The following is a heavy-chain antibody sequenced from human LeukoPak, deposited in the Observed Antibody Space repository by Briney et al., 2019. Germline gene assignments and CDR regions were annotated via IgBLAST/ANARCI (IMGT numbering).Heavy chain of an antibody. V-gene: IGHV3-30*02. CDR1: GFRFSGIG. CDR2: IRNDGGNK. J-gene: IGHJ3*02. Sequence: PGGSLRLSCAASGFRFSGIGMHWVRQAPGKGLDWVAYIRNDGGNKQYADSVKGRFSISRDNSKNTLSLEMNSLRAEDTAVYYCAKDSPYNWNYVGAFDIWGQGTMVTVSS. CDR3: AKDSPYNWNYVGAFDI. D-gene: IGHD1-7*01.